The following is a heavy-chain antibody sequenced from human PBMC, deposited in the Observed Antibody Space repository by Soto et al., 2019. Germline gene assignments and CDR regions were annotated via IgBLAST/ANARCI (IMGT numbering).Heavy chain of an antibody. Sequence: GGSLRLSCAASGFNFSNHWMHWVRQRPAEGLVWVSRITSDGKSKAYAESVKGRFAISRDNAKNTLYLQMNGLTAEDTAAYYCARESGDWPLNWFDPWGQGTLVTVSS. J-gene: IGHJ5*02. V-gene: IGHV3-74*01. CDR1: GFNFSNHW. D-gene: IGHD2-21*02. CDR3: ARESGDWPLNWFDP. CDR2: ITSDGKSK.